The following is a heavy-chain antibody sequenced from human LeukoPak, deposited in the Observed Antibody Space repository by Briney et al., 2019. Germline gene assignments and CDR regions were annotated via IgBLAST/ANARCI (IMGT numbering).Heavy chain of an antibody. CDR1: GFTFGVYA. V-gene: IGHV3-49*03. CDR3: TRWRGTSMLHF. D-gene: IGHD2/OR15-2a*01. CDR2: IGGAT. J-gene: IGHJ4*02. Sequence: GGSLRLSCTTAGFTFGVYAIAWLRQTPGKGLECVGSIGGATEYAASVKGRFTVSRDDSRSTAYLQMNSLKIEDTAVYYCTRWRGTSMLHFWGQGTLVTVSS.